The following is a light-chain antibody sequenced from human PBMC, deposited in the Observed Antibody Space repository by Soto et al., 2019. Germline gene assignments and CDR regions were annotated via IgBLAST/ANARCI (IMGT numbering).Light chain of an antibody. J-gene: IGKJ2*02. V-gene: IGKV2-28*01. Sequence: VVTQSPLSLPVPPGEPASISCRSSQPLLHSNGFNYLDWYLQRPGQSPQLLIFLGSTRASGVPDRFSGSGSGTDFTLKISRVEAEDVGVYYCMQALQSPRTFGQGTKLEIK. CDR1: QPLLHSNGFNY. CDR3: MQALQSPRT. CDR2: LGS.